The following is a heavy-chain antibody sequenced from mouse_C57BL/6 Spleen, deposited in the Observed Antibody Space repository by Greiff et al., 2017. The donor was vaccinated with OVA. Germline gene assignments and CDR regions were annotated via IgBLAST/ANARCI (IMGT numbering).Heavy chain of an antibody. CDR2: INPSSGYT. Sequence: QVQLQQSGAELAKPGASVKLSCKASGYTFTSYWMHWVKQRPGQGLEWIGYINPSSGYTKYNQKFKDKATLTADKSSSTAYMQLSSLTYEDSAVYYCARSLITTVVAFYYFDYWGQGTTLTVSS. V-gene: IGHV1-7*01. CDR3: ARSLITTVVAFYYFDY. J-gene: IGHJ2*01. CDR1: GYTFTSYW. D-gene: IGHD1-1*01.